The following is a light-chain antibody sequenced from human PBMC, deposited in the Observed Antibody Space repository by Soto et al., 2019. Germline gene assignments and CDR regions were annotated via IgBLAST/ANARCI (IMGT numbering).Light chain of an antibody. CDR2: GNN. V-gene: IGLV1-40*01. CDR3: QSYDTSLRAWV. J-gene: IGLJ3*02. CDR1: SSNIGAGYD. Sequence: QSVLTQPPSVSGAPGQRVTISCTGGSSNIGAGYDVHWYRQFPGTAPKLLVYGNNNRPSGISDRFSASKSGSSASLAITGLQAEDEADCYCQSYDTSLRAWVFGGGTKLTVL.